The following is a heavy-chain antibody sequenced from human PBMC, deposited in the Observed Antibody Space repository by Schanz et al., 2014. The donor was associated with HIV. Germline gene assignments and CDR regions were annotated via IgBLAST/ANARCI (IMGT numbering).Heavy chain of an antibody. V-gene: IGHV3-30*18. CDR3: VKGERIGYRIEVTGPAFDY. CDR1: GFNFNSYG. CDR2: ISHDGTNK. Sequence: VQLLESGGGVVQPGRSLRLSCVASGFNFNSYGMHWVRQAPGKGLEWVAVISHDGTNKFYAGSVKDRFTISRDNAKNTLYVQIRSLRNEYTAVYYCVKGERIGYRIEVTGPAFDYWGQGTLVTVSS. J-gene: IGHJ4*02. D-gene: IGHD3-22*01.